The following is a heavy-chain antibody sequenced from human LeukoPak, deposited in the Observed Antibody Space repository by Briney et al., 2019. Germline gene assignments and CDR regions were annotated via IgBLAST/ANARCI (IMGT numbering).Heavy chain of an antibody. D-gene: IGHD2-2*01. CDR2: IIPIFGTA. Sequence: ASVKVSCKASGGTFSSYAISWVRQAPGQGLEWMGGIIPIFGTANYAQKFQGRVTITADESTSTAYMELSSLRSEDTAVYYCARGPVVPAAPPGFGGSRFYYGMDVWGKGTTVTVSS. V-gene: IGHV1-69*13. J-gene: IGHJ6*04. CDR3: ARGPVVPAAPPGFGGSRFYYGMDV. CDR1: GGTFSSYA.